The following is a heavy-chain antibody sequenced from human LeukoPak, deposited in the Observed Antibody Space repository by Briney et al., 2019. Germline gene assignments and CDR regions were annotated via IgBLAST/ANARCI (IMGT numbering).Heavy chain of an antibody. CDR3: ARDRGKYCSGGSCYTAEDNWFDP. D-gene: IGHD2-15*01. J-gene: IGHJ5*02. Sequence: ASVKVSCKASGYTFTSYAMNWVRQAPGQGLEWMGWINTNTGNPTYAQGFTGRFVFSLDTSVSTAYLQISSLKAEDTAVYYCARDRGKYCSGGSCYTAEDNWFDPWGQGTLVTVSS. CDR1: GYTFTSYA. CDR2: INTNTGNP. V-gene: IGHV7-4-1*02.